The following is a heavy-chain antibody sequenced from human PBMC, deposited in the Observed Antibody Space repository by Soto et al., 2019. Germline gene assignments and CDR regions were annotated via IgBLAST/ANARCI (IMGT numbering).Heavy chain of an antibody. V-gene: IGHV4-59*11. CDR1: GGSISGHY. D-gene: IGHD6-19*01. Sequence: SETLSLTCTVSGGSISGHYWTWIRQPPGEGMEWIGYIFYSGSTTYNNNPSLKSRVSISVDTSKNQFYLRLSSVTPADTAVYYCARVGSSGWSPDYWGQGTLVTVSS. CDR2: IFYSGSTTY. J-gene: IGHJ4*02. CDR3: ARVGSSGWSPDY.